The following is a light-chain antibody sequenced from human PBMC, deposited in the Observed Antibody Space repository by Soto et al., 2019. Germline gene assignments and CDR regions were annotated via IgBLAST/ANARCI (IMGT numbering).Light chain of an antibody. CDR1: QSVSSY. CDR2: DAS. V-gene: IGKV3-11*01. Sequence: EIVLTQSPGTLSLSPGERATLSCRASQSVSSYLAWYQQRPGQAPRLLIYDASNRATGIPARFSGSGSGTDFTLTISSLEPEDFAIYYCQQRRYWQVTFGQGTRLEI. J-gene: IGKJ5*01. CDR3: QQRRYWQVT.